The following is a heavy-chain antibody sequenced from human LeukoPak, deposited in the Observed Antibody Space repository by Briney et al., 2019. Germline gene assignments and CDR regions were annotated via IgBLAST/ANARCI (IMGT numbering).Heavy chain of an antibody. J-gene: IGHJ3*02. CDR2: ISSSSSYI. D-gene: IGHD3-3*01. V-gene: IGHV3-21*01. CDR3: ASSGGVYDFWSGYLDAFDI. CDR1: GFTFSSYS. Sequence: GGSLRLSCAASGFTFSSYSMNWVRQAPGKGLEWVSSISSSSSYIYYADSVKGRFTISRDNAKNSLYLQMNSLRAEDTAVYYCASSGGVYDFWSGYLDAFDIWGQGTMVTVSS.